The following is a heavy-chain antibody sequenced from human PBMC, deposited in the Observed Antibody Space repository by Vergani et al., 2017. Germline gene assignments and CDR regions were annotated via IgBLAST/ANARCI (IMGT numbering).Heavy chain of an antibody. CDR2: IYYSWST. Sequence: QVQLQESGPGLVKPSETLYLTCTVSGGSITTYFWSWIRQPSGKGLEWIGYIYYSWSTRYNPSLKSRVSISIDTSKNQFSLKLSFITAADTAVYYCASRWFGRRRDGDAFDIWGQGTLVTVSS. J-gene: IGHJ3*02. D-gene: IGHD3-10*01. CDR3: ASRWFGRRRDGDAFDI. V-gene: IGHV4-59*01. CDR1: GGSITTYF.